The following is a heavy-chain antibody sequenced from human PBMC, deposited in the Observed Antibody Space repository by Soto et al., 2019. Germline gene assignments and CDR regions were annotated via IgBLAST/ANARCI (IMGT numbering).Heavy chain of an antibody. CDR1: GGSCSGYY. Sequence: LETLSHTCAVYGGSCSGYYWIWIRQPPGKGLEWIGEINHSGSTNYNPSLKSRVTISVDTSKNQFSLKLSSVTAADTAVYYCARGKYYDFWSGYPYYMDVWGKGTTVTVSS. V-gene: IGHV4-34*01. CDR2: INHSGST. D-gene: IGHD3-3*01. J-gene: IGHJ6*03. CDR3: ARGKYYDFWSGYPYYMDV.